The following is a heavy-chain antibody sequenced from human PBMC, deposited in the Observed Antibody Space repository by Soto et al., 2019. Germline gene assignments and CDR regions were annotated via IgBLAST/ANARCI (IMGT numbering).Heavy chain of an antibody. CDR1: GASVSSGDW. CDR3: ARGYGTARRWFDF. CDR2: IFHSGAT. D-gene: IGHD5-18*01. J-gene: IGHJ5*01. V-gene: IGHV4-4*02. Sequence: ETLSLTCAVSGASVSSGDWWTWVRQSPGKGPECIGEIFHSGATNYNPSLKSRVDISMDKSKNQFSLRLTSVTAADTAVYYCARGYGTARRWFDFWGQGTLVTVSS.